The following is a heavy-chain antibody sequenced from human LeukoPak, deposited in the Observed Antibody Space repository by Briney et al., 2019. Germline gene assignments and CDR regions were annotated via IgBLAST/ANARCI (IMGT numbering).Heavy chain of an antibody. CDR2: IYYRGST. CDR3: ARHGYYDFWSGYSLNAFDI. D-gene: IGHD3-3*01. J-gene: IGHJ3*02. CDR1: GGSISSYY. Sequence: SETLSLTCTVSGGSISSYYWSWIRQPPGKGLEWIGYIYYRGSTNYNPSLKSRVTISVDTSKNQFSLKLSSVTAADTAVYYCARHGYYDFWSGYSLNAFDIWGQGTMVTVSS. V-gene: IGHV4-59*08.